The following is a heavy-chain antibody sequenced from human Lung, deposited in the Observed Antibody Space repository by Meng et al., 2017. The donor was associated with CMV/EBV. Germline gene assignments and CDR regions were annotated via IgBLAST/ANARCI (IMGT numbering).Heavy chain of an antibody. CDR1: GFTFSGYE. CDR2: ISTRGTTI. J-gene: IGHJ4*02. Sequence: SCATSGFTFSGYEMNWVRQAPGKGLEWVSYISTRGTTIYYADSVKGRFTISRDNAKGSLFLQMNNLRAEDTAIYYCATYNGYSLFFDYWGQGAXVTGSS. D-gene: IGHD5-18*01. V-gene: IGHV3-48*03. CDR3: ATYNGYSLFFDY.